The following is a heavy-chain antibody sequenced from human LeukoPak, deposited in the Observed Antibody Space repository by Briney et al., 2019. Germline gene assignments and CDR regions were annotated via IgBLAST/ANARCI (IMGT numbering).Heavy chain of an antibody. CDR3: AKRGSSGWTLDHFDY. J-gene: IGHJ4*02. CDR1: GFTFSSYG. V-gene: IGHV3-30*18. D-gene: IGHD6-19*01. CDR2: ISYDGSNK. Sequence: PGGSLRLSCAASGFTFSSYGMHWVRQAPGKGLEWVAVISYDGSNKYYADSVKGRFTISRDNSKNTLYLQTNSLRAEDTAVYYCAKRGSSGWTLDHFDYWGQGTLVTVSS.